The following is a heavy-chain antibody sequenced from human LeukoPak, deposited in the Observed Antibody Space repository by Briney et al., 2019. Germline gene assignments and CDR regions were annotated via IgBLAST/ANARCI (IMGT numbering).Heavy chain of an antibody. CDR2: IKKDGSEK. D-gene: IGHD3-22*01. Sequence: PGGSLRLSCAASGFTFNDYAMYWVRQAPGKGLEWVANIKKDGSEKYYVDSVKGRFTISRDNAKNSLYLQMNSLRAEDTAVYYCAKADSTNYDSSGYYLFDAFDIWGQGTMVTVSS. J-gene: IGHJ3*02. V-gene: IGHV3-7*03. CDR3: AKADSTNYDSSGYYLFDAFDI. CDR1: GFTFNDYA.